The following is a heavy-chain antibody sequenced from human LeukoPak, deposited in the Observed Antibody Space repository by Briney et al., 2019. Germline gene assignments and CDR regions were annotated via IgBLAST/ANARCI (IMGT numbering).Heavy chain of an antibody. CDR3: AREPLDI. V-gene: IGHV1-2*02. J-gene: IGHJ3*02. CDR1: GYTFTDYY. CDR2: INPSSGVT. Sequence: ASVKVSCKSSGYTFTDYYLHWVRQAPGQGLERMGWINPSSGVTKYSQKFQGRVTLTRDTSITSAYMELSRLRSDDTAVYYCAREPLDIWGQGTMVTVSS.